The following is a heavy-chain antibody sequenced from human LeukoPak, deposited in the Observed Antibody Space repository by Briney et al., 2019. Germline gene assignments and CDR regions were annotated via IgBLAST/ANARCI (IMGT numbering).Heavy chain of an antibody. V-gene: IGHV3-21*01. CDR2: ISSSSSYI. J-gene: IGHJ4*02. CDR1: GFSFSTYA. D-gene: IGHD6-6*01. Sequence: GGSLRLSCEASGFSFSTYAMSWAGQAPGKGLEWVSSISSSSSYIYYADSVKGRFTISRDNAKNSLYLRMNSLRAEDTAVYYCASTSHSSSAYWGQGTLVTVSS. CDR3: ASTSHSSSAY.